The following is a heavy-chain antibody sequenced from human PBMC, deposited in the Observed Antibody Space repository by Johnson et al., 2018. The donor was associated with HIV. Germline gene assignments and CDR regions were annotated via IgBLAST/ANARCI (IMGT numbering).Heavy chain of an antibody. J-gene: IGHJ3*02. CDR3: AKDPYCYYYDASGLTAFDI. Sequence: VQLVESGGGLVQPGGSLRLSCAASGFTFSSYAMSWVRQAPGKGLEWVSRVTGSGARTSSHYADSVKGRFTISRDNSKNKLYLQMNSLKAEDTAVYYCAKDPYCYYYDASGLTAFDIWGQGTMVTVSS. CDR1: GFTFSSYA. V-gene: IGHV3-23*04. CDR2: VTGSGART. D-gene: IGHD3-22*01.